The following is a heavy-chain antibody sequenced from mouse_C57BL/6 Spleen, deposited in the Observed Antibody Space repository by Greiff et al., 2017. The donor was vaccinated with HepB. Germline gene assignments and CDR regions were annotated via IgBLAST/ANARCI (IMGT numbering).Heavy chain of an antibody. CDR2: IRNKANGYTT. V-gene: IGHV7-3*01. Sequence: DVKLVESGGGLVQPGGSLSLSCAATGFTFTDYYMSWVRQPPGKALEWLGFIRNKANGYTTEYSASVKGRFTISRDNSQSNLYLQMNALRAEDSATYYCARYKEYYFDYWGQGTTLTVSS. J-gene: IGHJ2*01. CDR1: GFTFTDYY. CDR3: ARYKEYYFDY.